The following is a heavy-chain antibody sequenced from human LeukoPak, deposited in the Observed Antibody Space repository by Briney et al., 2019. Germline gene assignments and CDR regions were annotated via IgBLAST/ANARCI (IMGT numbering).Heavy chain of an antibody. Sequence: SETLSLTCTVSGGSISSGGYYWSWIRQHPGKGLEWIGYIYYSGSTYYNPSLKSRVTISVDTSKNQFSLKLSSVTAADTAVYYCARTNYDFWSGFDYWGQGTLVTVSS. CDR1: GGSISSGGYY. J-gene: IGHJ4*02. V-gene: IGHV4-31*03. CDR2: IYYSGST. CDR3: ARTNYDFWSGFDY. D-gene: IGHD3-3*01.